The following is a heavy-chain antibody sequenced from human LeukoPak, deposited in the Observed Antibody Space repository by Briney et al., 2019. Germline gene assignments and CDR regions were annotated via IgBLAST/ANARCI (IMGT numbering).Heavy chain of an antibody. V-gene: IGHV6-1*01. J-gene: IGHJ6*02. CDR1: GDSVSSNSAA. CDR2: TYYRSKWYN. Sequence: SQTLSLTCAISGDSVSSNSAAWNWIRQSPSRGLEWLGRTYYRSKWYNDYAVSVKSRITINPDTSKNQFSLQLNSVTPEDTAVYYCARDPRYSSGWYSDYYYGMDVWGQGTTVTVSS. CDR3: ARDPRYSSGWYSDYYYGMDV. D-gene: IGHD6-19*01.